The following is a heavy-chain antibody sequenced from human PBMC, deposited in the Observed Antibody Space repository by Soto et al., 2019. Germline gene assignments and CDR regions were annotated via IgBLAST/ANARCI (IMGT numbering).Heavy chain of an antibody. J-gene: IGHJ5*02. CDR1: GDSVTSGTYF. Sequence: QVQLQEAGPGLVKPSETLSLTCTVSGDSVTSGTYFWTWIRQPPGKGLEWIGYIYYSGHTKYNPSLESRVTMSLHTFKNQFSLQLNSVTAADTAVYYCARGVVVAFDPWGQGTLVTVSS. CDR3: ARGVVVAFDP. V-gene: IGHV4-61*01. D-gene: IGHD2-21*01. CDR2: IYYSGHT.